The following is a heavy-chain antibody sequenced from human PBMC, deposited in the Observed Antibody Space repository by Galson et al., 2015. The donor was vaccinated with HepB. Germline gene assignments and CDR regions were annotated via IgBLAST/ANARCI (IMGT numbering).Heavy chain of an antibody. J-gene: IGHJ4*02. V-gene: IGHV7-4-1*02. CDR1: GYTFSRYG. CDR3: ARAEGSGYYYVGY. CDR2: INTNTGNP. D-gene: IGHD3-22*01. Sequence: SVKVSCKASGYTFSRYGMNWVRQAPGQGPEWMGRINTNTGNPTYAQGFTGRFVFSLDTSVSTAYLQINSLKAEDTAVYYCARAEGSGYYYVGYWGQETLVTVSS.